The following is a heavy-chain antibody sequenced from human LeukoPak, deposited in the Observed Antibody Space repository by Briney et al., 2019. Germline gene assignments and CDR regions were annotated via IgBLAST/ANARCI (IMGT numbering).Heavy chain of an antibody. Sequence: PGGSLRLSCAASGSTFSSYAMSWVRQAPGEGLEWVLSITTSGGSTYYADSVKGRFTISRDNAKNTLYLQMNSLRAEDTAVYYCAKDHYVSGRYDAFDIWGQGTMVTVSS. J-gene: IGHJ3*02. V-gene: IGHV3-23*01. CDR1: GSTFSSYA. CDR3: AKDHYVSGRYDAFDI. CDR2: ITTSGGST. D-gene: IGHD3-10*01.